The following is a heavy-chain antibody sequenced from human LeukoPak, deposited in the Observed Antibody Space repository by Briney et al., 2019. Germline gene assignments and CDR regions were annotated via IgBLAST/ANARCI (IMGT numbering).Heavy chain of an antibody. CDR2: INHSGST. V-gene: IGHV4-34*01. J-gene: IGHJ4*02. CDR1: GGSFSGYY. CDR3: ARVYGDYDIVY. Sequence: SETLSLTCAVYGGSFSGYYWSWIRQPPGKGLEWIGEINHSGSTNYNPSLKSRVTISVDTSKNQFSLKLSSVTAADTAVYYCARVYGDYDIVYWGQGTLVTVSS. D-gene: IGHD4-17*01.